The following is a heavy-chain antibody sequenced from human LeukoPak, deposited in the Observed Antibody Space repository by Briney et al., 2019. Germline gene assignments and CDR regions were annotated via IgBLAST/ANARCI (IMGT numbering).Heavy chain of an antibody. CDR3: ARVAAGYSVNYFDY. CDR1: EFAFSTYN. Sequence: GGSLRLSCAASEFAFSTYNMNWVRQAPGKGLEWVSYISTGSSTTYHADSVKGRFTISRDNVENSLYLQMNSLRDEDTAVYYCARVAAGYSVNYFDYWGQGTLVTVSS. D-gene: IGHD4-23*01. V-gene: IGHV3-48*02. J-gene: IGHJ4*02. CDR2: ISTGSSTT.